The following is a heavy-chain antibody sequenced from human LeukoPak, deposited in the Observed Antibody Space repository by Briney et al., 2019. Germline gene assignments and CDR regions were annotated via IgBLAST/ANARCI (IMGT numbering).Heavy chain of an antibody. CDR1: GFTFDDYA. Sequence: GRSLRLSCAASGFTFDDYAMHWVRQAPGKGLEWVSGISWNSGSIGYADSVKGRFTISRDNAKNSLYLQMNSLGAEDMALYYCAKDIVRYCSSTSCSPFDYWGQGTLVTVSS. CDR3: AKDIVRYCSSTSCSPFDY. J-gene: IGHJ4*02. V-gene: IGHV3-9*03. CDR2: ISWNSGSI. D-gene: IGHD2-2*01.